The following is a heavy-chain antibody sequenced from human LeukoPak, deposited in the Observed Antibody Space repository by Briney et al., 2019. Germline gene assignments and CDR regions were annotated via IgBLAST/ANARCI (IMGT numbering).Heavy chain of an antibody. CDR1: GGSISSYY. CDR2: IYTSGST. D-gene: IGHD6-6*01. V-gene: IGHV4-4*09. Sequence: SETLSLTCTVSGGSISSYYWSWIRQPPGKGLEWIGYIYTSGSTNYNPSLKSRVTISVDTSENQFSLKLSSVTAADTAVYYCARVGLGSSYFDYWGQGTLVTVSS. J-gene: IGHJ4*02. CDR3: ARVGLGSSYFDY.